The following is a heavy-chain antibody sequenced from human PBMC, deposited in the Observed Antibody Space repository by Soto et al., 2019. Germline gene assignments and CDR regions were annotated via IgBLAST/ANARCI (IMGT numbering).Heavy chain of an antibody. Sequence: GGSLRLSCAASGFTFSSYGMHWVRQAPGKGLEWVAVISYDGSNKYYADSVKGRFTISRDNSKNTLYLQMNSLRAEDTAVYYCAKDISGASWFDPWGQGTLVTVCS. CDR3: AKDISGASWFDP. D-gene: IGHD1-26*01. CDR1: GFTFSSYG. CDR2: ISYDGSNK. J-gene: IGHJ5*02. V-gene: IGHV3-30*18.